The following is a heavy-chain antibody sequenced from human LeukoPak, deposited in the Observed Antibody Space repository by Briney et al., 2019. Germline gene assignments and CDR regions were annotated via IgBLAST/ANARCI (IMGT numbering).Heavy chain of an antibody. Sequence: SQTLSLTCTLAGRSISSGGYYWSWIRQHPGNGLDWIAYIYYSESTYYNPSLKRRGTISVDTSKNQFSLKLSSVTAADTAVYYCAREDYYDSSGYLYWGQGTLVTVSS. J-gene: IGHJ4*02. V-gene: IGHV4-31*03. CDR3: AREDYYDSSGYLY. CDR2: IYYSEST. CDR1: GRSISSGGYY. D-gene: IGHD3-22*01.